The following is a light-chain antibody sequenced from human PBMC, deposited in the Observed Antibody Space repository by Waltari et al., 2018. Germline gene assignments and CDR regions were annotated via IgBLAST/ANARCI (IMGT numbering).Light chain of an antibody. CDR3: FSYAVSSTFMI. CDR2: EGE. CDR1: SPAVGNYNI. J-gene: IGLJ2*01. V-gene: IGLV2-23*01. Sequence: QSALTQPASVSGSPGPSITTSCTGTSPAVGNYNIVSWFQHHPGKAPTLLIYEGENPPSGVSSRFFGSKSDKAASLTISGLEADDEAVYYCFSYAVSSTFMIFGGGTQLTVL.